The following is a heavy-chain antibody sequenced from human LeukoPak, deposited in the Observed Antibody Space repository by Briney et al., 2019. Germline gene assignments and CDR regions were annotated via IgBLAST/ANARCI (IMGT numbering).Heavy chain of an antibody. V-gene: IGHV1-18*01. J-gene: IGHJ3*02. CDR2: ISAYNGNT. D-gene: IGHD3-9*01. CDR3: ARVARRDILTGPLEGAFDI. Sequence: ASVKVSCKASGYTFTSYGISWVRQAPGQGLEWMGWISAYNGNTNYAQELQGRVTMTTDTSTSTAYMELRSLRSDDTAVYYCARVARRDILTGPLEGAFDIWGQGTMVTVSS. CDR1: GYTFTSYG.